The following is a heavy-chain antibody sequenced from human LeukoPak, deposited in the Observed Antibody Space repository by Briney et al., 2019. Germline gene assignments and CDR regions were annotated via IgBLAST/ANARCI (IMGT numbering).Heavy chain of an antibody. CDR2: IHYSGST. D-gene: IGHD6-13*01. V-gene: IGHV4-59*01. CDR3: AREGIAAAGLDY. J-gene: IGHJ4*02. CDR1: GGSISSFY. Sequence: SETLSLTCTVSGGSISSFYWSWIRQPPGKGLEWIGNIHYSGSTNYNPSLKSRVTISVDTSKNQFSLKLSSVTAADTAVYYCAREGIAAAGLDYWGQGTLVTVSS.